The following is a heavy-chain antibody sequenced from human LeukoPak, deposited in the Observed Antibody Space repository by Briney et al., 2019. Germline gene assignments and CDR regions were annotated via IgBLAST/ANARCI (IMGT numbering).Heavy chain of an antibody. CDR1: GFTFTSYA. D-gene: IGHD6-13*01. CDR2: ISGST. Sequence: GGSLRLSCAASGFTFTSYAMSWVRQAPGKGLEWVSGISGSTYYAVSVKGRFTISRDNSKNTLYLQMNSLRAEDTAVYYCAKKYSSNWYTAFDIWGQGTMVTVSS. J-gene: IGHJ3*02. V-gene: IGHV3-23*01. CDR3: AKKYSSNWYTAFDI.